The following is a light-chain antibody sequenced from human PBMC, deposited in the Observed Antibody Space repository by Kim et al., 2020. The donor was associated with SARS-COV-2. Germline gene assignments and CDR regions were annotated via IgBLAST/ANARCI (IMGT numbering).Light chain of an antibody. Sequence: KVTSSCAGSSANIADNDVTWYQQVPGPAPQLLIYDSIKRPSEIPDRYSGSRCGTSATLSITGLQTGDEADYFCGTWDTSLHSYVFGTGTKVTVL. V-gene: IGLV1-51*01. CDR3: GTWDTSLHSYV. J-gene: IGLJ1*01. CDR1: SANIADND. CDR2: DSI.